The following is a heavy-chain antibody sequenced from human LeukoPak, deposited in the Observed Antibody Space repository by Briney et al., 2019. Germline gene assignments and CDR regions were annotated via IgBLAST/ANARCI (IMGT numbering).Heavy chain of an antibody. CDR2: ISSSSNTI. D-gene: IGHD1-26*01. Sequence: GGSLRLSCAASGFTFSSYGMNWVRQAPGKGLEWLSYISSSSNTIYYADSVKGRFTISRDKAKNSLYLQMNNLRAEDTAVYYCARAQVGATPPYVDYWGQGTLITVSS. J-gene: IGHJ4*02. CDR1: GFTFSSYG. V-gene: IGHV3-48*01. CDR3: ARAQVGATPPYVDY.